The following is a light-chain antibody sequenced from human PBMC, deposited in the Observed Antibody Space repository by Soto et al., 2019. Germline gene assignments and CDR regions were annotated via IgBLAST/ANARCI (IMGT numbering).Light chain of an antibody. Sequence: DVRMSHSPSSLSASVGDRVTIFCRASQNIDSYLNWYQQRPGKAPKLLIHDASSLQSGVPSRFSGSGSGTDFTLTISSLQPEDFATYYCQQSCSTPFTFGQGTRLEIK. CDR3: QQSCSTPFT. J-gene: IGKJ5*01. CDR1: QNIDSY. V-gene: IGKV1-39*01. CDR2: DAS.